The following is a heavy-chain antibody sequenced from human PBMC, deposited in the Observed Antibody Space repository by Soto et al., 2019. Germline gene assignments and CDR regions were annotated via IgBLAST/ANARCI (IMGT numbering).Heavy chain of an antibody. CDR2: INHSGST. Sequence: QVQLQQWGAGLLKPSETLSLTCAVYGGSFSGYYWSWIRQPPGKGLEWIGEINHSGSTNYNPSLKSRVPISGDTSKNQFSLKLSSVDAADTAVDYCARGSFSHPRRGRLVEFYYWGPGNLVNVSS. J-gene: IGHJ4*02. CDR3: ARGSFSHPRRGRLVEFYY. D-gene: IGHD6-6*01. V-gene: IGHV4-34*01. CDR1: GGSFSGYY.